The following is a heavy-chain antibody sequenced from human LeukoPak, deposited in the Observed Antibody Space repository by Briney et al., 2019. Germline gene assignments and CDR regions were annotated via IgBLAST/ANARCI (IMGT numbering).Heavy chain of an antibody. V-gene: IGHV1-46*01. CDR1: GYTFTSYY. J-gene: IGHJ3*02. CDR3: ARNTIAAAGTAFDI. CDR2: INPSGGGT. D-gene: IGHD6-13*01. Sequence: GASVKVSCKASGYTFTSYYMHWVRQAPGQGLEWIGIINPSGGGTSYAQKFQGRVTMTRETSTSTVYMELSSLRCEDAAVYYCARNTIAAAGTAFDIWGQGTMVTVSS.